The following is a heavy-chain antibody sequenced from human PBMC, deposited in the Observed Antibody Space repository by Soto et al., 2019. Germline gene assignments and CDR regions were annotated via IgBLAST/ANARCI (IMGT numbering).Heavy chain of an antibody. J-gene: IGHJ5*02. D-gene: IGHD3-22*01. CDR1: GGSISSYY. CDR3: ARVIEDAGLLPWFDP. V-gene: IGHV4-59*01. Sequence: PSETLSLTCTVSGGSISSYYWSWIRQPPGKGLEWIGYIYYSGSTNYNPSLKSRVTISVDTSKNQFSLKLSSVTAADTAVYYCARVIEDAGLLPWFDPWGQGTLVTVSS. CDR2: IYYSGST.